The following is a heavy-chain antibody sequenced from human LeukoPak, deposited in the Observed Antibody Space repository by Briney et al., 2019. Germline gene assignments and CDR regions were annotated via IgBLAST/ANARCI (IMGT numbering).Heavy chain of an antibody. CDR3: AKDPPYYFDY. J-gene: IGHJ4*02. V-gene: IGHV3-30*04. CDR2: ISYDGSNK. CDR1: GFTLSSYA. Sequence: PGSCLRLSCAASGFTLSSYARHWVREAPGKGLEWVAVISYDGSNKYYADSVKGRFTISRDNSKNTLYLQMNSLRAEDTAVYYCAKDPPYYFDYWGQGTLVTVSS.